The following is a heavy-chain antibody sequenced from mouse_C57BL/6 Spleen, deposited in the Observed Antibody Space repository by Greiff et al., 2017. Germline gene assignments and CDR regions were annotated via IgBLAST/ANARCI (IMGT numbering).Heavy chain of an antibody. CDR1: GFSLTSYG. J-gene: IGHJ4*01. V-gene: IGHV2-2*01. CDR3: ARNLDYYGSSYYAMDY. D-gene: IGHD1-1*01. CDR2: IWSGGST. Sequence: VNVVESGPGLVQPSQSLSITCTVSGFSLTSYGVHWVRQSPGKGLEWLGVIWSGGSTDYNAAFISRLSISKDNSKSQVFFKMNSLQADDTAIYYCARNLDYYGSSYYAMDYWGQGTSVTVSS.